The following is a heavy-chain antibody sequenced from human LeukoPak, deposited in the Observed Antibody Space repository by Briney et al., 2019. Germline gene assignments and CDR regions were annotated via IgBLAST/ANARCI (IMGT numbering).Heavy chain of an antibody. J-gene: IGHJ4*02. CDR1: GFTFSSYE. CDR3: ARERQLERLAFGKEGSAFDY. CDR2: ISSSSSYI. V-gene: IGHV3-21*01. Sequence: PGGSLRLSCVASGFTFSSYELNWVRQAPGKGLEWVSSISSSSSYIYYAASVKGGFTISRDNAKNSLYLQMNRLRAEDTAVYYCARERQLERLAFGKEGSAFDYWGQATLVTVYS. D-gene: IGHD1-1*01.